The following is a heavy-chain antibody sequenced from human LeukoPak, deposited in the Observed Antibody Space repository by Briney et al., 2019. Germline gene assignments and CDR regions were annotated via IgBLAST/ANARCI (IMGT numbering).Heavy chain of an antibody. J-gene: IGHJ4*02. V-gene: IGHV1-18*01. CDR1: GYTFTSYG. CDR2: ISAYNGNT. CDR3: ARDGKHVGTDY. D-gene: IGHD1-1*01. Sequence: ASVKVSCEASGYTFTSYGISWVRQAPGQGLEWMGWISAYNGNTNYAQKFQGRVTITADKSTSTAYMELSSLRSEDTAVYYCARDGKHVGTDYWGQGTLVTVSS.